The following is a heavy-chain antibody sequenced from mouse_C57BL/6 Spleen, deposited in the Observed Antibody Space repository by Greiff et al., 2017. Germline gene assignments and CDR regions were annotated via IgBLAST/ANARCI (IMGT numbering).Heavy chain of an antibody. CDR2: ISYDGSN. CDR1: GYSITSGYY. CDR3: ARGNIYDYGSSYEGYAMDY. D-gene: IGHD1-1*01. V-gene: IGHV3-6*01. J-gene: IGHJ4*01. Sequence: EVQLQESGPGLVKPSQSLSLTCSVTGYSITSGYYWNWIRQFPGNKLEWMGYISYDGSNNYNPSLKNRISITRDTSKNQFFLKLNSVTTEDTATYYWARGNIYDYGSSYEGYAMDYWGQGTSVTVSS.